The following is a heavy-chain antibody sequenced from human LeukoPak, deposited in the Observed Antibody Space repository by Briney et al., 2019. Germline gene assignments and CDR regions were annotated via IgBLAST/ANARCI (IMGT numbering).Heavy chain of an antibody. J-gene: IGHJ4*02. CDR2: IYYSRST. CDR1: GGSISSGDYY. V-gene: IGHV4-30-4*08. D-gene: IGHD2-8*02. Sequence: SETLSLTCTVSGGSISSGDYYWSWIRQPPGKGLEWSGDIYYSRSTYYNPSLKRRFTISVDTSTNQFSLKLSSVTAADTAVYYCARGVVYAESWDYWGQGTLVTVSS. CDR3: ARGVVYAESWDY.